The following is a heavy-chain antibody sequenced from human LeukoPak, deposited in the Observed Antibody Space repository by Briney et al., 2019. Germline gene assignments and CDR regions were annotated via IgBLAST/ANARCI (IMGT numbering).Heavy chain of an antibody. V-gene: IGHV4-39*01. CDR3: ARRGFYYDFWSGYYSGHAFDI. Sequence: SETLSLTCTVSGVSISSSSYYWGWIRQPPGKGLEWIGSIYYSGSTYYNPSLKSRVTISVDTSKNQFSLKLSSVTAADTAVYYCARRGFYYDFWSGYYSGHAFDIWGQGTMVTVSS. J-gene: IGHJ3*02. D-gene: IGHD3-3*01. CDR1: GVSISSSSYY. CDR2: IYYSGST.